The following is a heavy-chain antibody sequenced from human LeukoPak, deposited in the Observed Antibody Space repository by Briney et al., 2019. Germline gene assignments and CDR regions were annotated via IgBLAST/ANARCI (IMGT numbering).Heavy chain of an antibody. Sequence: GGSLRLSCAASGFTFSSYWMSWVRQAPGKGLEWVANIKQDGSEKYYVDSVKGRFTISRDNAKNSLYLQMNSLRAEDTAVYCCARDRSDSSGPDAFDIWGQGTMVTVSS. J-gene: IGHJ3*02. CDR3: ARDRSDSSGPDAFDI. CDR1: GFTFSSYW. V-gene: IGHV3-7*01. CDR2: IKQDGSEK. D-gene: IGHD3-22*01.